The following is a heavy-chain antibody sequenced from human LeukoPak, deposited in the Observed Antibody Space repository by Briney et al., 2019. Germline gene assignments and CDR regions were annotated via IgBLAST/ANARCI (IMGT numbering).Heavy chain of an antibody. CDR2: ISGSGGRT. J-gene: IGHJ4*02. CDR3: AKALLYFDAPD. Sequence: GGSLRLSYAASGFTFSSYAMSWVRQDPGKGLEWVSAISGSGGRTYYADSVKGRFTLSRDNSKNTLYLQMSSLRAEDTAVYYCAKALLYFDAPDWGQGTLVTVSS. D-gene: IGHD3-9*01. CDR1: GFTFSSYA. V-gene: IGHV3-23*01.